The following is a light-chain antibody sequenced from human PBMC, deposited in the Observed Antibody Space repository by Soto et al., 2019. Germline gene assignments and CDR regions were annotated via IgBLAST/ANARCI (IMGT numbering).Light chain of an antibody. J-gene: IGKJ2*01. Sequence: EIVLTQSPATLSLSPGERATLSCRASQSVSSYLAWYQQKPGQAPRRLIYDASNRATGIPARFSGGGSGTDFTLTISSLEPEDFAVYYCQQRFHWPRFTFGQGTKREIK. V-gene: IGKV3-11*01. CDR2: DAS. CDR3: QQRFHWPRFT. CDR1: QSVSSY.